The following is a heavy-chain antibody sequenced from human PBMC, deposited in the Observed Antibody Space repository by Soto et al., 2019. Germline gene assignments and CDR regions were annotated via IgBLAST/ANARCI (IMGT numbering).Heavy chain of an antibody. J-gene: IGHJ3*02. Sequence: QVQLVQSGAEVKKPGSSVKVSCKASGGTFSSYTISWVRQAPGQGLEWMGRIIPILGIANYAQKFRGRVTITADKSTSTAYMELSSLRSEDTAVYYCARDHGSGWYYDAFDIWGQGTMVTVSS. CDR1: GGTFSSYT. CDR2: IIPILGIA. D-gene: IGHD6-19*01. V-gene: IGHV1-69*08. CDR3: ARDHGSGWYYDAFDI.